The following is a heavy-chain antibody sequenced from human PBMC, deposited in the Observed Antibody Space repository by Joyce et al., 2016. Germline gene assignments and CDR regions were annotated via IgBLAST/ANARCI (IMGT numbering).Heavy chain of an antibody. D-gene: IGHD2-15*01. CDR2: IDPSDSYT. J-gene: IGHJ5*02. Sequence: EVQLVQSGAEVKKPGESLRISCKGSGYSFTSYWINWVRQMPGKGLGWMGRIDPSDSYTNDSPSFQGHVTISADKSISTAYLQWSSLKASDTAMYYCARPRYCSGGSCLNWFDPGAREPWSPSPQ. V-gene: IGHV5-10-1*01. CDR3: ARPRYCSGGSCLNWFDP. CDR1: GYSFTSYW.